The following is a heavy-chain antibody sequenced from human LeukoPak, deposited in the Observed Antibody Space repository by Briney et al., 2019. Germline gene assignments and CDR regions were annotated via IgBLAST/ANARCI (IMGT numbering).Heavy chain of an antibody. J-gene: IGHJ4*02. CDR2: IYSGGST. Sequence: GGSLRLSCAASGFTVSSNYMSWFRQPPGKGLEWVSVIYSGGSTYYADSVKGRFTTSRDNSKNTLYLQMNSLRAEETAVYYCARRGGYCTNGVCFPRFDYWGQGTLVTVSS. CDR1: GFTVSSNY. CDR3: ARRGGYCTNGVCFPRFDY. V-gene: IGHV3-66*02. D-gene: IGHD2-8*01.